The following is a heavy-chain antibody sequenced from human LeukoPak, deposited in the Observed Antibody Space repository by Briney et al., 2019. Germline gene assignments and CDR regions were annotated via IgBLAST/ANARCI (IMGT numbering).Heavy chain of an antibody. CDR2: ISWNSGSI. CDR3: AKDKYSSSLYYFDY. Sequence: PGRSLRLSCAASGFTFDDYAMHWVRQAPGKGPEWVSGISWNSGSIGYADSVKGRFTISRDNAKNSLYLQMNSLRAEDTALYYCAKDKYSSSLYYFDYWGQGTLVTVSS. D-gene: IGHD6-13*01. J-gene: IGHJ4*02. CDR1: GFTFDDYA. V-gene: IGHV3-9*01.